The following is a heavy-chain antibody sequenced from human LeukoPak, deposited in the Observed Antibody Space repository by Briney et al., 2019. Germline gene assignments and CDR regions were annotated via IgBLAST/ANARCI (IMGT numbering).Heavy chain of an antibody. CDR3: ARRVIPGYYMDV. CDR1: GFTFSNYA. J-gene: IGHJ6*03. Sequence: PGGSLRLSCAASGFTFSNYAMHWVRQAPGKGLEYVSAINSNGDGTYYANSVKGRFTISRDNSKNTLYLQMGSLRAEDMALYYCARRVIPGYYMDVWGKGTTVTVS. V-gene: IGHV3-64*01. CDR2: INSNGDGT. D-gene: IGHD2-2*02.